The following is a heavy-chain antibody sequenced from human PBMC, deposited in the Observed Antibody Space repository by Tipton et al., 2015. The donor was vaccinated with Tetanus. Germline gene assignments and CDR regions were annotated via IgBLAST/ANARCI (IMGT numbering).Heavy chain of an antibody. V-gene: IGHV4-59*01. CDR2: IYYSGST. Sequence: TLSLTYTVSGGSISSYYWSWIRQPPGKGLEWIGYIYYSGSTNYNPSLKSRVTISVDTSKNQFSLKLSSVTAADTAVYYCARGGIAAAGGGLDYWGQGTLVTVSS. D-gene: IGHD6-13*01. J-gene: IGHJ4*02. CDR3: ARGGIAAAGGGLDY. CDR1: GGSISSYY.